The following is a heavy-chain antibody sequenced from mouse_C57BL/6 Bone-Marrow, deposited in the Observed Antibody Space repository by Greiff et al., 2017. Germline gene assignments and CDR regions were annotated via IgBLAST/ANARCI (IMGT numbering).Heavy chain of an antibody. CDR3: ACLGRCFDY. J-gene: IGHJ2*01. Sequence: VQLQQSGAELVKPGASVKLSCTASGFNIKDYYMHWVKQRPEQGLEWIGRIDPEAGETKYAPKFQGKATITADTSSNTAYLQLSSLTSEDTAVYYCACLGRCFDYWGQGTTLTVSS. CDR2: IDPEAGET. D-gene: IGHD4-1*01. V-gene: IGHV14-2*01. CDR1: GFNIKDYY.